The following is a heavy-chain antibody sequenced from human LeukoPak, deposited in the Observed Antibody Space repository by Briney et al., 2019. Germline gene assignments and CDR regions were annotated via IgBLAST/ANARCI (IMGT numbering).Heavy chain of an antibody. CDR2: MSYDGTNK. J-gene: IGHJ4*02. CDR1: GFIFSTYA. V-gene: IGHV3-30-3*02. CDR3: AKQLGYCSDGSCYFPY. D-gene: IGHD2-15*01. Sequence: GGSLRLSCAASGFIFSTYAMHWVRQAPGKGLEWVAVMSYDGTNKYLAESVKGRFTISRDNSKNTLYLQMNSLRAEDTAVYYCAKQLGYCSDGSCYFPYWGQGTLVTVSS.